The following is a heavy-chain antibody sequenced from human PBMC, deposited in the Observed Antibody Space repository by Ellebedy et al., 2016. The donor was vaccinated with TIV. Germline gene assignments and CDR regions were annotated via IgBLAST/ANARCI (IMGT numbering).Heavy chain of an antibody. CDR3: ARHSYYDSYKMDV. CDR1: GYSFGSYG. CDR2: ISAYNANT. D-gene: IGHD3-22*01. Sequence: AASVKVSCKASGYSFGSYGISWVRQAPGQGLEWMGWISAYNANTNYAQKVQDRVSMTTDTSTSTAYMELRSLRSDDTAVYYCARHSYYDSYKMDVWGQGTTVTVSS. V-gene: IGHV1-18*04. J-gene: IGHJ6*02.